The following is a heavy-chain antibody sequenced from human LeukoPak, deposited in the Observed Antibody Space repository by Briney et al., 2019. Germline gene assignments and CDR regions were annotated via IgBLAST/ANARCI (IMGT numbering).Heavy chain of an antibody. V-gene: IGHV3-66*02. D-gene: IGHD5-24*01. CDR2: IYSGGST. Sequence: AGSLRLSCAASGFTVSSNYMSWVRQAPGKGLEWVGVIYSGGSTYYTDSVKSRFTLSRDNSKNTLCLQMNSLRAEDTAVYYCARAGVEMATTPGYFDYWGQGTLVTVSS. CDR1: GFTVSSNY. J-gene: IGHJ4*02. CDR3: ARAGVEMATTPGYFDY.